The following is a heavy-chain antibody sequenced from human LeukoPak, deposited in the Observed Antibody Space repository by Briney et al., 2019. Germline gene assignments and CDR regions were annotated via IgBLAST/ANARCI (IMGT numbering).Heavy chain of an antibody. V-gene: IGHV1-18*01. CDR2: TSTYNANT. CDR3: ARAYGGDSELDY. CDR1: GYIFTSYG. Sequence: GASVKVSCKASGYIFTSYGISWVRQAPGQGLEWMGWTSTYNANTNYAQKLQGRVTMTTDTSTGTVYMELRSLRSDDTAEYYCARAYGGDSELDYWGQGTLVTVSS. J-gene: IGHJ4*02. D-gene: IGHD4-23*01.